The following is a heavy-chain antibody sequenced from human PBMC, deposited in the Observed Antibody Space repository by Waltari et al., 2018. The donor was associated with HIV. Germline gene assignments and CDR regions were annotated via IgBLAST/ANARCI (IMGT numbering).Heavy chain of an antibody. CDR1: GFIFRTYS. CDR3: ARDYCGSTSCTVDY. V-gene: IGHV3-48*01. D-gene: IGHD2-2*01. J-gene: IGHJ4*02. CDR2: ISSSSTTI. Sequence: EVQLVESGGGLVQPGGSLRLSCAASGFIFRTYSMNWVRQAPGKGLEWVSHISSSSTTIYYADSVKGRFTISRDNAKNSLYLQMNSLRAEDTAVYYCARDYCGSTSCTVDYWGQGTLVTVSS.